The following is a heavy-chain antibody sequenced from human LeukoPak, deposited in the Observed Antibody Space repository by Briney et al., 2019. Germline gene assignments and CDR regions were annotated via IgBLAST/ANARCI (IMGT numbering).Heavy chain of an antibody. CDR3: ARLDYYDSSGGGY. CDR1: GGTFSSYD. D-gene: IGHD3-22*01. CDR2: IIPIFGTA. Sequence: SVKVFCKASGGTFSSYDISWARQASGQGLEWMGGIIPIFGTANYAQKFQGRVTITTDEATSTAYMELSSLRSEDTAVYYCARLDYYDSSGGGYWSQGTLVTVSS. V-gene: IGHV1-69*05. J-gene: IGHJ4*02.